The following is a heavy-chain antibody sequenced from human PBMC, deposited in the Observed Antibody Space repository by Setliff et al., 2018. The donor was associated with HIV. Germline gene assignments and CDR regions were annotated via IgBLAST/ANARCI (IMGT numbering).Heavy chain of an antibody. J-gene: IGHJ4*02. V-gene: IGHV1-46*01. CDR2: LSPTNGDT. CDR3: VRGKAGGFFDS. Sequence: ASVKVSCKTFGYTFTDYFIHWVRQAPGQGLEYMGILSPTNGDTVYPQNFQGRVTMTRDTSTSTVYMDLNNLRSEDTALYYCVRGKAGGFFDSWGQGTLVTVSS. CDR1: GYTFTDYF. D-gene: IGHD3-16*01.